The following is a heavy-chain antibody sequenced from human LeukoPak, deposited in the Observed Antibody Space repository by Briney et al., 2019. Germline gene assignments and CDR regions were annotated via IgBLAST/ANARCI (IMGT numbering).Heavy chain of an antibody. J-gene: IGHJ6*03. CDR2: IKQDGSEK. V-gene: IGHV3-7*01. CDR3: ARDAVERFLEWPDYYYMDV. CDR1: GFTFSSYW. Sequence: GGSLRLSCAASGFTFSSYWMSWVRQAPGKGLEWVANIKQDGSEKYYVDSVKGRFTISRDNAKNSLYLQMNSLRAEDTAVYYCARDAVERFLEWPDYYYMDVWGKGTTVTVSS. D-gene: IGHD3-3*01.